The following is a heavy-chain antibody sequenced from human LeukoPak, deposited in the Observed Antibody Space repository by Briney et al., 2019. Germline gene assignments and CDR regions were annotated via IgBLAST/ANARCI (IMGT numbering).Heavy chain of an antibody. J-gene: IGHJ5*02. CDR2: IYSSGNT. D-gene: IGHD6-13*01. Sequence: SETLSLTCTVSGGSITSYYWSWIRQPAGKGLEWIGRIYSSGNTNYNPSLKSRVTMSVDTSKNQFSLKLSSVTAADTAVYYCARLFGYSSSWYENWFDPWGQGTLVTVSS. CDR3: ARLFGYSSSWYENWFDP. CDR1: GGSITSYY. V-gene: IGHV4-4*07.